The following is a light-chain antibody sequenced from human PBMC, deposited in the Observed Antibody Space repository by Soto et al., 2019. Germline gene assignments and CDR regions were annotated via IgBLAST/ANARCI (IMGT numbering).Light chain of an antibody. CDR2: GAS. CDR3: HQRSNWPPDT. J-gene: IGKJ5*01. Sequence: PGERATLSCRASQSVSSSYFAWYQQKPGQAPRLLIYGASNRATGIPDRFSGGGTATDFTLTISRLEPEDFAVYYCHQRSNWPPDTFGQGTRLEIK. V-gene: IGKV3D-20*02. CDR1: QSVSSSY.